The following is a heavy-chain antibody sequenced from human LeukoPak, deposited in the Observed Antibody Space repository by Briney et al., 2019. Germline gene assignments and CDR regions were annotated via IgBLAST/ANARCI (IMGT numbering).Heavy chain of an antibody. D-gene: IGHD6-19*01. CDR3: ARDRRIGIAVAGGVDP. J-gene: IGHJ5*02. CDR1: GYTFIASY. V-gene: IGHV1-2*02. CDR2: INPNSGGT. Sequence: ASVKVSCKASGYTFIASYMHWVRQAPGQGLEWMGWINPNSGGTNYAQKFQGRVTMTRDTSISTVYMELSSLRSDDTAVYYCARDRRIGIAVAGGVDPWGQGTLVTVSS.